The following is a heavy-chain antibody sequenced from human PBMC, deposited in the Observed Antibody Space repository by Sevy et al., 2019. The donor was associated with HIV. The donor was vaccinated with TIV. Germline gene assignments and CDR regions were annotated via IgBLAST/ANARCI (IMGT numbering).Heavy chain of an antibody. V-gene: IGHV1-18*01. Sequence: ASVKVSCKASGYIFTSYGISWVRQAPRQGLEWMGWINGHNGNTNYVQNLQGRVTMTTDTSTNTAYMELRSLRSDDTAVYHCARDGYDGSGYQRGLFDFWGQGTLVTVSS. CDR3: ARDGYDGSGYQRGLFDF. J-gene: IGHJ4*02. D-gene: IGHD3-22*01. CDR2: INGHNGNT. CDR1: GYIFTSYG.